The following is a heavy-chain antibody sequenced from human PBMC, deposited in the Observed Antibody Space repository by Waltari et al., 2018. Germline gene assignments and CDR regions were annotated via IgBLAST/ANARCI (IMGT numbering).Heavy chain of an antibody. CDR3: ARARLWFRDFNY. Sequence: QVQLVQSGAEVKKPGSSVKVSCKASGGTFSSYAISWVRQAPGQGLEWMGRIIPIVGTANYAQKFQGRVTSTADKSTSTAYMELSSLRSEDTAVYYCARARLWFRDFNYWGQGTLVTVSS. J-gene: IGHJ4*02. CDR2: IIPIVGTA. D-gene: IGHD3-10*01. V-gene: IGHV1-69*08. CDR1: GGTFSSYA.